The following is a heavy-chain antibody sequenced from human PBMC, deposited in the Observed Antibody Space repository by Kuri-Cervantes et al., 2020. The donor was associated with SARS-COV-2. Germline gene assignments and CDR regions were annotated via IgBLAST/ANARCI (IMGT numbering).Heavy chain of an antibody. CDR1: GGPISSHY. J-gene: IGHJ6*02. Sequence: SETLSLTCTVSGGPISSHYWSWIRQPAGKGLEWIGEINHSGSTNYNPSLKSRVTISVDTSKDQFSLKLTSVTAADTAVYYCAAGYSRSWYGFYYYGMDVWGQGTTVTVSS. D-gene: IGHD6-13*01. V-gene: IGHV4-34*01. CDR3: AAGYSRSWYGFYYYGMDV. CDR2: INHSGST.